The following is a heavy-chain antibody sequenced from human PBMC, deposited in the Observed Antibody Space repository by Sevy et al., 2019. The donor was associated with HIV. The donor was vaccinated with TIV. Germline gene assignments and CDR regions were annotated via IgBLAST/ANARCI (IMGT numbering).Heavy chain of an antibody. J-gene: IGHJ4*02. V-gene: IGHV3-7*01. D-gene: IGHD5-18*01. CDR2: MREDGSDK. Sequence: GGSLRLSCAASGFTFSVYWMTWVRQAPGKGLEWVATMREDGSDKDYVDSVKGRFTISRDNAKNSLYLQMNSLRAEDTAVYYCVRDGVVGYSYSLDQWGLGTLVTVSS. CDR3: VRDGVVGYSYSLDQ. CDR1: GFTFSVYW.